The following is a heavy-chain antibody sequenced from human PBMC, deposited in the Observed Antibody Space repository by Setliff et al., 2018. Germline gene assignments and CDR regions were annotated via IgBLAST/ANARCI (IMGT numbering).Heavy chain of an antibody. CDR3: ARVGYCDGPTCYPFDY. Sequence: PGGSLRLSCAASGFTFSSYSMNWVRQAPGKGLEWVSSISSSSSYIYYAASVNGRFSISRDDSKSSLYLQMNSLKSEDTAVYYCARVGYCDGPTCYPFDYWGPGTLVTVSS. CDR1: GFTFSSYS. CDR2: ISSSSSYI. J-gene: IGHJ4*02. V-gene: IGHV3-21*04. D-gene: IGHD2-2*01.